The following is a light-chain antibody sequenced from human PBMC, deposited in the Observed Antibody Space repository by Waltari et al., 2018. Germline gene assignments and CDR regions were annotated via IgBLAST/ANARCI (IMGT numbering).Light chain of an antibody. J-gene: IGLJ3*02. V-gene: IGLV4-69*01. CDR1: SGHSNNI. CDR3: QTGGHGTWV. CDR2: VNSDGSP. Sequence: QLVLTQSPSASASPGASVKLTCTLDSGHSNNIVAWLQRRPEKGPRYLMKVNSDGSPTKGEDIPDRFSGSSSGPGRYLTISSLQSEDEADYYCQTGGHGTWVFGGGTKLTVV.